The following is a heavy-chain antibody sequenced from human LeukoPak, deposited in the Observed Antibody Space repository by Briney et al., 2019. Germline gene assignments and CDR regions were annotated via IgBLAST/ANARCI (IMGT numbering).Heavy chain of an antibody. CDR3: AKGRISGGEDY. V-gene: IGHV3-30*18. D-gene: IGHD3-16*01. CDR2: ISDDASDT. Sequence: LAGRFLRLSCAASGFTFRNYGMHWVRQAPGKGLEWVAVISDDASDTNYANSVKGRFTISRDNSKNTLYLEMSSLRVEDTALYYCAKGRISGGEDYWGQGTLVTVSS. J-gene: IGHJ4*02. CDR1: GFTFRNYG.